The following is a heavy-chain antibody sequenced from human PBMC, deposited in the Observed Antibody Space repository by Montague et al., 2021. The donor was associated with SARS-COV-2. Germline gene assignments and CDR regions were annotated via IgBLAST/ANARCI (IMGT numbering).Heavy chain of an antibody. CDR2: IAYSGST. Sequence: SETLSLTCTRHGDGLRLYFGTSIVQTPVRGLEWIGYIAYSGSTNYNPSLKSRLTMSLDMSSNQFSLELRSVTAADTAVYYCGRLGYSTSTVDSWGHGTLVSVSS. V-gene: IGHV4-59*08. D-gene: IGHD6-6*01. CDR1: GDGLRLYF. CDR3: GRLGYSTSTVDS. J-gene: IGHJ5*01.